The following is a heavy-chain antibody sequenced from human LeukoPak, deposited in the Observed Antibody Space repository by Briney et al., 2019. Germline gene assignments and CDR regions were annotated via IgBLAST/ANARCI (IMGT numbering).Heavy chain of an antibody. CDR2: MNPNSGHT. V-gene: IGHV1-8*01. J-gene: IGHJ6*03. Sequence: ASVKVSCKASGYTFTSYDINWVRQATGQGLEWMGWMNPNSGHTGYAQKFQGRVTMTRNTSISTAYMELNSLKSEDTAVYYCARGGQLRRRSYYYMDVWGKGTTVTVSS. D-gene: IGHD6-6*01. CDR3: ARGGQLRRRSYYYMDV. CDR1: GYTFTSYD.